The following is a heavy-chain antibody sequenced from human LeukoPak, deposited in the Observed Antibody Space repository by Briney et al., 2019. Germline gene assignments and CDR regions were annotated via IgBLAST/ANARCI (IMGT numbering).Heavy chain of an antibody. J-gene: IGHJ4*02. Sequence: SQTLSLTCALSGDSISSNSAYWNWIRQSPSRGLEWLGRTYYRSKWYIEYAVSVKSRLTIKPDTSKNQFSLQLNSVTPEDTAVYCCARLATREGRHYWGQGTLVTVSS. CDR1: GDSISSNSAY. CDR2: TYYRSKWYI. CDR3: ARLATREGRHY. D-gene: IGHD1-1*01. V-gene: IGHV6-1*01.